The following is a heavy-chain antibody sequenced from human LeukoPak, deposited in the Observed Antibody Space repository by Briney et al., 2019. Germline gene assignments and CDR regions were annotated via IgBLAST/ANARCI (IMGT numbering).Heavy chain of an antibody. Sequence: GGSLRLSCAASGFTFDDYAMHWVRQAPGKGLEWVSLISWDGGSSYYADSVKGRFTISRDNSKNSLYLQMNSLRAQDTALYYCAKDSKAATGTGNIDYWGQGTLVAVSS. CDR1: GFTFDDYA. J-gene: IGHJ4*02. V-gene: IGHV3-43D*03. CDR3: AKDSKAATGTGNIDY. CDR2: ISWDGGSS. D-gene: IGHD6-13*01.